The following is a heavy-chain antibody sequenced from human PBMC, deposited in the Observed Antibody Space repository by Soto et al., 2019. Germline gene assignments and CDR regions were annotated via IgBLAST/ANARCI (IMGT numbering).Heavy chain of an antibody. CDR1: GFTFSSYG. CDR3: AKDRGYSYGQTYGMDV. J-gene: IGHJ6*02. V-gene: IGHV3-30*18. CDR2: ISYDGSNK. D-gene: IGHD5-18*01. Sequence: XGSLRLSCAASGFTFSSYGMHWVRQAPGKGLEWVAVISYDGSNKYYADSVKGRFTISRDNSKNTLYLQMNSLRAEDTAVYYCAKDRGYSYGQTYGMDVWGQGTTVTVSS.